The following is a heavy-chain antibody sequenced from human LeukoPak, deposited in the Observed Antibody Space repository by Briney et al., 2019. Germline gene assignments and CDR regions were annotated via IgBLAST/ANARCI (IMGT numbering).Heavy chain of an antibody. J-gene: IGHJ4*02. V-gene: IGHV1-18*01. CDR2: ISTYNGYT. CDR3: ARGPPTVTMIVEGD. D-gene: IGHD3-22*01. CDR1: GYTFTNYG. Sequence: ASVKVSCKASGYTFTNYGISWVRQAPGQGLEWMGWISTYNGYTKYAQKLQGRITMTTDTSTSTAYMELRSLRSDDTAVYYCARGPPTVTMIVEGDWGQGTLVTVSS.